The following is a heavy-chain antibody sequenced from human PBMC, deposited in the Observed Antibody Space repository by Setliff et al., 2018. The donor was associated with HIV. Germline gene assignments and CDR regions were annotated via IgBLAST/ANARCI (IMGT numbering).Heavy chain of an antibody. CDR2: IIPGGGTT. CDR3: ATGLASAESNSNH. D-gene: IGHD3-3*02. CDR1: GYTFHSYD. V-gene: IGHV1-69*04. Sequence: GASVKVSCKAFGYTFHSYDINWVRQANGQGLEWMGRIIPGGGTTSYAQKFQGRVTITADKSTDTAYMELRSLRSDDTAVYYCATGLASAESNSNHWGQGTLVTVLL. J-gene: IGHJ5*02.